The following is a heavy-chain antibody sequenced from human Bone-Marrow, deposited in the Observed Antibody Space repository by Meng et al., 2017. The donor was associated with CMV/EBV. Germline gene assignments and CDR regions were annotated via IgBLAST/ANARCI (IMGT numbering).Heavy chain of an antibody. V-gene: IGHV1-18*01. CDR2: ISAYNGNT. J-gene: IGHJ3*02. CDR3: ARVRSLITMIVVVIYDAFDI. CDR1: VYTFTSYV. D-gene: IGHD3-22*01. Sequence: ASVKVSCKASVYTFTSYVISWVRQAPGQGLEWMGWISAYNGNTNYAQKLQGRVTKTTDTSTSTAYMELRSLRSDDTAVYYCARVRSLITMIVVVIYDAFDIWGQGTMVTVSS.